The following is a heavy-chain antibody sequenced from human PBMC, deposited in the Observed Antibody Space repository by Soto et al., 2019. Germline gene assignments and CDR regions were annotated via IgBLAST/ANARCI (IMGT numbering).Heavy chain of an antibody. V-gene: IGHV3-48*03. J-gene: IGHJ6*02. CDR2: ISSSGSTI. D-gene: IGHD6-13*01. CDR1: GFTFSSYE. CDR3: ARREEAAGIGGYYYYYGMDV. Sequence: PGGSLRLSCAASGFTFSSYEMNWVRQAPGKGLEWVSYISSSGSTIYYADSVKGRFTISRDNAKNSLYLQMNSLRAEDTAVYYCARREEAAGIGGYYYYYGMDVWGQGTTVTVSS.